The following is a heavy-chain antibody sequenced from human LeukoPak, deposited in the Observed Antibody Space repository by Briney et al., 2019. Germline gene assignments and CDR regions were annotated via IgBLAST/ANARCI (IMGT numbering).Heavy chain of an antibody. V-gene: IGHV3-7*01. CDR3: ARDLRGLNFYDRSDY. CDR2: IKQDGSEK. J-gene: IGHJ4*02. CDR1: GFTFSTYW. D-gene: IGHD3-22*01. Sequence: GGSLRLSCAASGFTFSTYWMSWVRQAPGKGLEWVANIKQDGSEKYYVDSVKGRFTVSRDNTKNSLYLQMHSLTAEDTAVYYCARDLRGLNFYDRSDYWGQGTLVTASS.